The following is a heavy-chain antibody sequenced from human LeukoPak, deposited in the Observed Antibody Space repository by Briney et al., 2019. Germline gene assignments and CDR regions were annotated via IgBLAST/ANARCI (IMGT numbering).Heavy chain of an antibody. CDR3: ARDLDSSGPNLDY. D-gene: IGHD3-22*01. V-gene: IGHV3-66*01. J-gene: IGHJ4*02. CDR1: GFTVSTNY. Sequence: PGGSLRLSCAASGFTVSTNYLSWVRQPPGKGLEWVSVIYTGGDTSYADSVKGRFTISRDDSKNTVYLQMNSLRAEDTAVYYCARDLDSSGPNLDYWGQGTLVTVSS. CDR2: IYTGGDT.